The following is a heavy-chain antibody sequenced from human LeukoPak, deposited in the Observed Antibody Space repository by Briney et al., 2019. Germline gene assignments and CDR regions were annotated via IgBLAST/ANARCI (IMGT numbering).Heavy chain of an antibody. V-gene: IGHV3-48*03. Sequence: PGGSLRLSCAASGFTFSSYEMNWVRQAPGKGLEWISYISSSGTTKYYADSVKGRFTISRDNAKNSLYLQMNSLRAEDTAVYYCARGSYSSGYYFDYWGQGTLVTVSS. D-gene: IGHD6-19*01. J-gene: IGHJ4*02. CDR2: ISSSGTTK. CDR1: GFTFSSYE. CDR3: ARGSYSSGYYFDY.